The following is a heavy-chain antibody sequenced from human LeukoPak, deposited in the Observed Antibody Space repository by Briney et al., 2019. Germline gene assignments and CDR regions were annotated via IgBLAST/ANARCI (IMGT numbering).Heavy chain of an antibody. CDR2: MSYDGTKE. D-gene: IGHD3-10*01. CDR1: GFSFRSYA. J-gene: IGHJ5*02. V-gene: IGHV3-30*04. CDR3: AKDRYGSGNNYHDA. Sequence: SGRSLRLSCAASGFSFRSYAMHWVRQAPAKGLEWVAFMSYDGTKEYYADSVKGRFTISRDNSINKLYLQIDSLGPEDTGVYYCAKDRYGSGNNYHDAWGQGTLVTVSS.